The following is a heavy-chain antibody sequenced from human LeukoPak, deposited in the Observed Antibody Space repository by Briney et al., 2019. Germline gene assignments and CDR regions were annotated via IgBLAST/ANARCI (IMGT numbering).Heavy chain of an antibody. V-gene: IGHV3-43D*03. D-gene: IGHD3-3*01. CDR1: GFTFDDFA. J-gene: IGHJ3*02. CDR2: ITWDAGST. Sequence: PGGSLRLSCVASGFTFDDFAMHWVRQAPGKGLEWVPLITWDAGSTYYPDSVRGRFTISRDNSKNSLHLQTNGLRAEDTALYYCAASSGIWSGFHIWGQGTMVTVSS. CDR3: AASSGIWSGFHI.